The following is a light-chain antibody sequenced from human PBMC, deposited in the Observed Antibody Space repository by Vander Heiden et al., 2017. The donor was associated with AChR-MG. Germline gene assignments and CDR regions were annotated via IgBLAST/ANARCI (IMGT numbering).Light chain of an antibody. CDR2: DVS. J-gene: IGLJ1*01. V-gene: IGLV2-14*01. CDR1: SSDVGGYNY. Sequence: QSALTQPAPVAASPGPSITSSCTGTSSDVGGYNYVSWYQQHPGKAPKLMIYDVSNRPSGVSNRFSGSKSGNTASLTISGLQAEDEADDYCSSYTSSSTRVFGTGTKVTVL. CDR3: SSYTSSSTRV.